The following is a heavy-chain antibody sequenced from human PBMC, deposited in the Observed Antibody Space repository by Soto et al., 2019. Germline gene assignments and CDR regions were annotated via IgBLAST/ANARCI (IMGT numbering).Heavy chain of an antibody. Sequence: EVQLVESGGGFVQPGRSLRLSCSTSGFTFADHAMTWVRQAPGKGLECIGLIRSNAYGGTTEYAASVKGRITLSRDDSKSIAYLQMNSLKSEYTAVYSCGRGLAGGSYSYYWGQGTLVTVSS. V-gene: IGHV3-49*04. CDR3: GRGLAGGSYSYY. D-gene: IGHD3-16*02. CDR2: IRSNAYGGTT. J-gene: IGHJ4*02. CDR1: GFTFADHA.